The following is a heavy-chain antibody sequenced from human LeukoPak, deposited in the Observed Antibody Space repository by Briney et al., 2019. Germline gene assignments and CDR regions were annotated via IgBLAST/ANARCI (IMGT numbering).Heavy chain of an antibody. CDR3: AKDVGKWESLHFFDY. CDR2: IKEDGGEI. J-gene: IGHJ4*02. Sequence: GGSLRLSCAASGFTFSSYWMSWVRQAPGKGLEWVANIKEDGGEIHFVDSMKGRFTISRDNSRNTLYLQMNSLRGDDTAVYYCAKDVGKWESLHFFDYWGQGTLVTVSS. D-gene: IGHD1-26*01. CDR1: GFTFSSYW. V-gene: IGHV3-7*03.